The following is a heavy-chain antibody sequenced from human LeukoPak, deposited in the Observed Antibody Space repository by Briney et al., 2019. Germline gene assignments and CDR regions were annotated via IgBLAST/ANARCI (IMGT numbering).Heavy chain of an antibody. CDR2: IYHSGST. D-gene: IGHD3-16*01. CDR1: GYSISSGYY. CDR3: AKKGKLGDAFDI. Sequence: PSETLSLTCTVSGYSISSGYYWGWIRQPPGKGLEWIGSIYHSGSTYYNPSLKSRVTISVDTSKNQFSLKLSSVTAADTAVYYCAKKGKLGDAFDIWGQGTMVTVSS. V-gene: IGHV4-38-2*02. J-gene: IGHJ3*02.